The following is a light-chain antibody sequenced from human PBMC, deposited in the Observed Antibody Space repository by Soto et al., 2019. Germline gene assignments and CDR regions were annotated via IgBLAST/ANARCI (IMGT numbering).Light chain of an antibody. Sequence: EIVLTQSPGTLSLSPGERATLSCRASQSVSSSYLAWYQQKPGQAPRLLIYGASGRATGIPDRFSGSGSGTEFTLTISRLEPEDFAVYYCQQYGSSPRTFGQGTKVEIK. CDR2: GAS. CDR1: QSVSSSY. J-gene: IGKJ1*01. V-gene: IGKV3-20*01. CDR3: QQYGSSPRT.